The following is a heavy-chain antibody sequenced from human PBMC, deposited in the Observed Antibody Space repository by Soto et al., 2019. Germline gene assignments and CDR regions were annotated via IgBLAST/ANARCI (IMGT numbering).Heavy chain of an antibody. D-gene: IGHD3-10*01. CDR3: ARRGRYYGSPGWFDP. V-gene: IGHV4-39*01. CDR1: GGSISSFTYY. Sequence: SETLSLTCSVSGGSISSFTYYWGWIRQPPGKGLEWIGTVYYNENTYYNPSLKSRVTITVDTAKNQFSLNLRSVTAADTAMYFCARRGRYYGSPGWFDPWGPGTLVTVSS. J-gene: IGHJ5*02. CDR2: VYYNENT.